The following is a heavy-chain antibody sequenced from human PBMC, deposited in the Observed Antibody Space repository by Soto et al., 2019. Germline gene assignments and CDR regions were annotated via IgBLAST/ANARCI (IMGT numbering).Heavy chain of an antibody. Sequence: EVQRLESGGGLVQPGGYLRLSCAASGFTFRSYAMSWVRQAPGKRLEWVSAIRGSGGSTYYADSVKGRFTISRDNPENTVQLQMNSLRAEEKAVNYCDRDLLIGIAADVRRKYYFDYWGQGTLGTGSS. D-gene: IGHD6-13*01. CDR3: DRDLLIGIAADVRRKYYFDY. CDR2: IRGSGGST. CDR1: GFTFRSYA. J-gene: IGHJ4*02. V-gene: IGHV3-23*01.